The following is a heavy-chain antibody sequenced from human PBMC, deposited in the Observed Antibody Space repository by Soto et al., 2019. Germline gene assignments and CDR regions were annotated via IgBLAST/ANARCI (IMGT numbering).Heavy chain of an antibody. CDR1: GGSISSSSYY. J-gene: IGHJ4*02. D-gene: IGHD3-16*02. Sequence: QLQLQESGPGLVKPSETLSLTCTVSGGSISSSSYYWGWIRQPPGKGLEWIGSIYYSGSTYYNPSLKSRVTISVDTSKNQFSLKLSSVPAADTAVYYCARRVYDYISGSYRYLAYYFDYWGQGTLVTVSS. V-gene: IGHV4-39*01. CDR2: IYYSGST. CDR3: ARRVYDYISGSYRYLAYYFDY.